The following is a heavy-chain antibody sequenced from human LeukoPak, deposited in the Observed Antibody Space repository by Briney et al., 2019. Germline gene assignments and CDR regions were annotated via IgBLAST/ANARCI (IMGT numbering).Heavy chain of an antibody. D-gene: IGHD3-10*01. CDR3: ARLIRLVTIVRGVINHFDY. CDR2: IYYSGST. Sequence: PSETLSLTCTVYGESFSGYYWSWIRQPPGKGLEWIGSIYYSGSTYYNPSLKSRVTISVDTSNNQFSLKLSSVTAADTAVYYCARLIRLVTIVRGVINHFDYWGQGTLVTVSS. CDR1: GESFSGYY. V-gene: IGHV4-34*01. J-gene: IGHJ4*02.